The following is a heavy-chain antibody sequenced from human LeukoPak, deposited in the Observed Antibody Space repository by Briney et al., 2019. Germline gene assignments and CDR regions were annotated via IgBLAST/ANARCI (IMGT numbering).Heavy chain of an antibody. Sequence: ASVKVSCKASGYTFTSYYMHWVRQAPGQGLEWMGIINPSGGSTSYAQKFQGRVTITADESTSTAYMELSSLRSEDTAVYYCARDFWILGRPAYYYYGMDVWGQGTTVTVSS. CDR3: ARDFWILGRPAYYYYGMDV. J-gene: IGHJ6*02. D-gene: IGHD3-3*01. CDR1: GYTFTSYY. V-gene: IGHV1-46*01. CDR2: INPSGGST.